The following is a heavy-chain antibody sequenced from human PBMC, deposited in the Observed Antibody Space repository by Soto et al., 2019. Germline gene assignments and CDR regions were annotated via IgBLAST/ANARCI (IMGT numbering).Heavy chain of an antibody. J-gene: IGHJ4*02. CDR2: ISGSGGST. CDR3: AKDLEPYSGSYKRGGYFDY. V-gene: IGHV3-23*01. CDR1: GFTFSSYS. D-gene: IGHD1-26*01. Sequence: PGGSLRLSCAASGFTFSSYSISWVRQAPWKGLEWVSAISGSGGSTYYADSVKGRFTISRDNSKNTLYLQMNSLRAEDTAVYYCAKDLEPYSGSYKRGGYFDYSGQRTLVTLSS.